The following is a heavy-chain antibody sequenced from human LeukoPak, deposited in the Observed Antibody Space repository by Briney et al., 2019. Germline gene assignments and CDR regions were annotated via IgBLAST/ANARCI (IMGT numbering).Heavy chain of an antibody. CDR3: AKDLYTVTTLTLDY. Sequence: GGSLRLSCAASGFTFTTYGMSWVRQAPGKGLEWVSTVSASGAGTHYADSVKGRFTISKDKSRNTVYLQMNGLKAEDTALYYCAKDLYTVTTLTLDYWGQGTLVTVSS. D-gene: IGHD4-17*01. V-gene: IGHV3-23*01. CDR1: GFTFTTYG. J-gene: IGHJ4*02. CDR2: VSASGAGT.